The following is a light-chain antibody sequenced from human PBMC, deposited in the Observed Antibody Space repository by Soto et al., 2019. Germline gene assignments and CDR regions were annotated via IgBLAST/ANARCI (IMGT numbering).Light chain of an antibody. CDR2: DVY. J-gene: IGLJ1*01. V-gene: IGLV2-14*01. CDR3: SSYTTSSFYV. CDR1: SSDVGGFNY. Sequence: QSVLAQPASVSGSPGQSITISCTGTSSDVGGFNYVSWYQQHPGKAPKLLIFDVYSRPSGISNRFSGSKSGNTASLTISGLQAEDEADYYCSSYTTSSFYVFGAGTKVTVL.